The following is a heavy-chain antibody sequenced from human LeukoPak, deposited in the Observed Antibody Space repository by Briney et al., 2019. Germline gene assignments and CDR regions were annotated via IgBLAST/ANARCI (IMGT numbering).Heavy chain of an antibody. CDR1: GYTFTGYY. V-gene: IGHV1-2*02. J-gene: IGHJ6*02. CDR3: ARDLNSGDYLGLYYYYYYGMDV. CDR2: INPNSGGT. Sequence: ASVKVSCKASGYTFTGYYMHWVRQAPGQGLEWMGWINPNSGGTNYAQKFQGRVTMTRDTSTSTAYMELSRLRSDDTAVYYCARDLNSGDYLGLYYYYYYGMDVWGQGTTVTVSS. D-gene: IGHD4-17*01.